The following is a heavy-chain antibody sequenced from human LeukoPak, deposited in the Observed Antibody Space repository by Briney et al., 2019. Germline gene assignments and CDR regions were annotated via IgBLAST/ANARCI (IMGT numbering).Heavy chain of an antibody. J-gene: IGHJ4*02. Sequence: PGGSLRLSCAASGFTFSSYSLNWVRQAPGKGLEWVSSITTSSSYIYYADSVKGRFTISRDNAKNSLYLQMNSLRAEDTAVYYCARDLGGYSYGSHFDYWGQGTLVAVSS. D-gene: IGHD5-18*01. V-gene: IGHV3-21*01. CDR1: GFTFSSYS. CDR3: ARDLGGYSYGSHFDY. CDR2: ITTSSSYI.